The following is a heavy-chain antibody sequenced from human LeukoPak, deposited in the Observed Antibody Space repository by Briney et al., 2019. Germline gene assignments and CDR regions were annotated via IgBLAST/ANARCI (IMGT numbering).Heavy chain of an antibody. J-gene: IGHJ4*02. Sequence: SETLSLTCTVSGGSLGRYYWSWIRQSPGKGLEWLGYIYYTGSTSYNPSLESRITISLDTARNQFSLRLTSVTTADTAVYYCARADSSSSLIDYWGQGTLVTVSS. CDR2: IYYTGST. CDR3: ARADSSSSLIDY. D-gene: IGHD6-6*01. V-gene: IGHV4-59*01. CDR1: GGSLGRYY.